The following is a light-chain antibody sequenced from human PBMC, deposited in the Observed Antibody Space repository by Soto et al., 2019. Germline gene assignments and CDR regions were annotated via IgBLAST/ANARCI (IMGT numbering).Light chain of an antibody. J-gene: IGKJ5*01. CDR2: AAS. CDR3: PQLNSYPIT. V-gene: IGKV1-9*01. CDR1: QGISSY. Sequence: IEMTHSPSTLSASVGYRVTITCRASQGISSYLAWYQQKPGKAPKLLIYAASTLQSGVPSRFSGSGSGTDFTLTISSLQPEDFATYYCPQLNSYPITFGQGTRLEIK.